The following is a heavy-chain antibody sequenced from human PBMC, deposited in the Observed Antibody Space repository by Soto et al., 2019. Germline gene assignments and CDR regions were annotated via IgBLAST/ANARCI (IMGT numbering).Heavy chain of an antibody. Sequence: SETLSLTCTVSGGSISSYYWSWIRQPPGKGLEWIGYIYYSGSTNYNPSLKSRVTISVDTSKNQFSLKLSSVTAADTAVYYCAREYSSRPGMDVWGQGTTVTVSS. D-gene: IGHD6-13*01. CDR3: AREYSSRPGMDV. V-gene: IGHV4-59*01. CDR1: GGSISSYY. CDR2: IYYSGST. J-gene: IGHJ6*02.